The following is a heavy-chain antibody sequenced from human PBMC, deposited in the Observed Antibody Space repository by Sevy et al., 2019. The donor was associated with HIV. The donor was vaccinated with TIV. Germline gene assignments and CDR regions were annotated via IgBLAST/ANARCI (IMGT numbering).Heavy chain of an antibody. J-gene: IGHJ6*02. Sequence: GSLRLSCAASGFAFSTYAMHWVRQAPGKGLEWVAVISYDGSKIYYADSVKGRFTISRDNSKNTLYLQMNSLRAEDTAVYYCARDRRILGGYGLDVWGQGAAVTVSS. D-gene: IGHD3-3*01. CDR2: ISYDGSKI. V-gene: IGHV3-30*04. CDR1: GFAFSTYA. CDR3: ARDRRILGGYGLDV.